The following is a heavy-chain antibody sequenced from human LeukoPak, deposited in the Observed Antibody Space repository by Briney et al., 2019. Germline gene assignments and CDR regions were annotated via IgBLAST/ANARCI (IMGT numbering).Heavy chain of an antibody. CDR3: ARGPGGSPAPFGFDY. V-gene: IGHV1-69*01. CDR1: GGTFRSFT. D-gene: IGHD1-26*01. J-gene: IGHJ4*02. CDR2: IIPMFGAT. Sequence: ASVKVSCKASGGTFRSFTINWVRQAPGQGLEWMGGIIPMFGATNYAQKFQGRVTITADDSTSTAYMELSSLRSEDTAVYFCARGPGGSPAPFGFDYWGQGTLVTVSS.